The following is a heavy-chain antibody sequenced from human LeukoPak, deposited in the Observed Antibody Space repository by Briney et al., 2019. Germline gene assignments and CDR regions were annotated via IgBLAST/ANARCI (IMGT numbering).Heavy chain of an antibody. Sequence: SETLSLTCTVSGGSISSSSYYWGWIRQPPGKGLGWIGSIYYSGSTYYNPSLKSRVTISVDTSKNQFSLKLSSVTAADTAVYYCARQYDEDFDYWGQGTLVTVSS. CDR2: IYYSGST. V-gene: IGHV4-39*01. J-gene: IGHJ4*02. D-gene: IGHD2-8*01. CDR3: ARQYDEDFDY. CDR1: GGSISSSSYY.